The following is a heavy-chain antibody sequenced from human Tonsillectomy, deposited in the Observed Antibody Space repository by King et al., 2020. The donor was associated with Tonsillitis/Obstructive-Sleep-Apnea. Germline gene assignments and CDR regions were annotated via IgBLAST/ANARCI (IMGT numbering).Heavy chain of an antibody. Sequence: TLKESGPTLVKPTQTLTLTCTFSGFSLSTSGVGVGWIRQPPGKALEWLALIYWDDDKRYSPSLKSRLTITKDTSKNQVVLTMTNMDPVDTATYYCNPIARIWFGNPKNYYYYYMAVWGKGTTVTVSS. CDR3: NPIARIWFGNPKNYYYYYMAV. J-gene: IGHJ6*03. V-gene: IGHV2-5*02. CDR2: IYWDDDK. D-gene: IGHD3-10*01. CDR1: GFSLSTSGVG.